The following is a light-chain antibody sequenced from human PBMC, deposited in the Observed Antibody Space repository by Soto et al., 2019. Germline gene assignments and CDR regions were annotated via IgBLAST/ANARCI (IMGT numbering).Light chain of an antibody. Sequence: DIQMTQSPSTLSGSVGDRVTITCRASQTISSWWAWYQQKPGKAPKLRIYKASTLNSGVPTRFSASGSGTEFTLTISSLQPDDFATYYCQHYNSYSEACGKGTKVELK. V-gene: IGKV1-5*03. CDR2: KAS. CDR3: QHYNSYSEA. CDR1: QTISSW. J-gene: IGKJ1*01.